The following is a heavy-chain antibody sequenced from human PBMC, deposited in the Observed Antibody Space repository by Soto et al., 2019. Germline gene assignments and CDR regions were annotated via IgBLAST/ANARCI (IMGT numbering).Heavy chain of an antibody. J-gene: IGHJ6*02. V-gene: IGHV3-30*18. CDR3: AKAGIGGSYGVPPYGMDV. CDR2: ISHDGSNK. CDR1: GFTFSSYG. D-gene: IGHD1-26*01. Sequence: GGSLRLSCAASGFTFSSYGMHWVRQAPGKGLEWVAVISHDGSNKYYGDSVKGRFTISRDNSKNTLYLQMNSLRVEDTAVYYCAKAGIGGSYGVPPYGMDVWGQGXTVTVSS.